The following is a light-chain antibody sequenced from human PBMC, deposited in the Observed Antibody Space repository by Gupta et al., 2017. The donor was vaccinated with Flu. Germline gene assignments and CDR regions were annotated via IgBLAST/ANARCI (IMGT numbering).Light chain of an antibody. CDR2: DVS. Sequence: QSAPTQHASVSGSPGQSIPIPCTGPSSDVGGYNYVSWYQKYPGKAPKLMIYDVSNRPSGVSNRFSGSKSGNTASLTISGLQPEDEAEYHCSSYTSSSTLVYVFGTGTKVTVL. CDR1: SSDVGGYNY. J-gene: IGLJ1*01. CDR3: SSYTSSSTLVYV. V-gene: IGLV2-14*03.